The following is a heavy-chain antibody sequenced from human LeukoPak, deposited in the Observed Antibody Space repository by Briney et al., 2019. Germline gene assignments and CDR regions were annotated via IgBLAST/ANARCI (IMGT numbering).Heavy chain of an antibody. Sequence: PGGSLRLFCAASGFTFRAYWMTWVRQAPGKGLEWVASIKHDGTEKYYVDSVKGRFTISRDNAKNSVYLQVNSLRVEDTATYSCVVRYADYWGQGTLVTVSA. CDR3: VVRYADY. CDR1: GFTFRAYW. V-gene: IGHV3-7*01. D-gene: IGHD3-22*01. J-gene: IGHJ4*02. CDR2: IKHDGTEK.